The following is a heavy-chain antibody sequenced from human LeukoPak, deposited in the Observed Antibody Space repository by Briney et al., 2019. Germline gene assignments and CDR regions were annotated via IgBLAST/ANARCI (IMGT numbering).Heavy chain of an antibody. D-gene: IGHD3-22*01. J-gene: IGHJ4*02. Sequence: SETLSLTCTVAGDSINSGNNYWSWIRQPAGKGPEWIGHIYSSGTTNYNPSLKSRLTMSVDTSKNQFSLKLTSVTAADTAVYYCAREAGSYDSSGYYSLYYSFDYWGQGTLVTVSS. CDR2: IYSSGTT. CDR1: GDSINSGNNY. CDR3: AREAGSYDSSGYYSLYYSFDY. V-gene: IGHV4-61*09.